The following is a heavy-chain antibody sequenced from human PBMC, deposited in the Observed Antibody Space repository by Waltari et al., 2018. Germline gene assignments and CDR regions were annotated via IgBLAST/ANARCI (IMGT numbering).Heavy chain of an antibody. J-gene: IGHJ4*02. V-gene: IGHV1-2*06. CDR1: GYTFTDYY. Sequence: QVQLVQSGAEVKKPGASVKVSCKASGYTFTDYYVHCVRQHPGQGLEWMGRINPNSAGTFYAQSFQGRVTMTRDTSISTAYLELSSLKASDTAMYYCARPSTIAAADPFDYWGQGILVTVSS. CDR2: INPNSAGT. D-gene: IGHD6-13*01. CDR3: ARPSTIAAADPFDY.